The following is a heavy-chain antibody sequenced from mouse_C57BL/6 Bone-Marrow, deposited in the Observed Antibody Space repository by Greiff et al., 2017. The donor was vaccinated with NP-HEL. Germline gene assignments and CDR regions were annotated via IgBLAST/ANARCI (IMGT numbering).Heavy chain of an antibody. J-gene: IGHJ3*01. CDR1: GFTFSSYC. D-gene: IGHD2-4*01. Sequence: EVMLVESGGDLVKPGGSLKLSCAASGFTFSSYCMSWVRQTPDKRLEWVATISSGGSYTYYPDSVKGRFTISRDNAKNTLYLQMSSLKSEDTAMYYCASPYDYDVAWFAYWGQGTLVTVSA. V-gene: IGHV5-6*02. CDR3: ASPYDYDVAWFAY. CDR2: ISSGGSYT.